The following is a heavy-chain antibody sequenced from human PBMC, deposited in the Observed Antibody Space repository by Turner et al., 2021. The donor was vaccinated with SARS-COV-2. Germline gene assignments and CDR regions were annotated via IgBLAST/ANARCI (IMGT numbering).Heavy chain of an antibody. J-gene: IGHJ4*02. CDR1: GGSISSTYY. D-gene: IGHD6-13*01. CDR2: IYYSGTT. Sequence: QLQLQESGPGLVTSSETLSLTCTVSGGSISSTYYWGWIRQHPGKRLAWIGSIYYSGTTYYNPSLRSRVTISVDTSKNQFSLKMSSVTAAETAVYYCASQASSFWYYYFDSWGQGTLVTVSS. CDR3: ASQASSFWYYYFDS. V-gene: IGHV4-39*01.